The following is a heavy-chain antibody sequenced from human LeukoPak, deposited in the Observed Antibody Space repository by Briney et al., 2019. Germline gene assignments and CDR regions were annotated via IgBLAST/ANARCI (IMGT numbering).Heavy chain of an antibody. Sequence: GGSLRLSCAASGFTVSSNYMSWVRHAPGKGLVWVSRINSDGSSTSYADSVKGRFTISRDNAKNTLYLQMNSLRAEDTAVYYCARDTPYSYGSSVDYWGQGTLVTVSS. CDR1: GFTVSSNY. V-gene: IGHV3-74*01. J-gene: IGHJ4*02. D-gene: IGHD5-18*01. CDR2: INSDGSST. CDR3: ARDTPYSYGSSVDY.